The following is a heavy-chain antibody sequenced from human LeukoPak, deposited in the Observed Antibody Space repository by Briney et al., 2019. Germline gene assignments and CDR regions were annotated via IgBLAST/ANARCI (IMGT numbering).Heavy chain of an antibody. CDR3: AKFGCSSTSCYPPYNWFDP. Sequence: GGSLRLSCAASGFTFSSYSMNWVRQAPGKGLEWVSSISSSSSYIYYADSVKGRFTISRDNAKNSLYLQMNSLRAEDTAVYYCAKFGCSSTSCYPPYNWFDPWGQGTLVTVSS. J-gene: IGHJ5*02. CDR2: ISSSSSYI. V-gene: IGHV3-21*04. CDR1: GFTFSSYS. D-gene: IGHD2-2*01.